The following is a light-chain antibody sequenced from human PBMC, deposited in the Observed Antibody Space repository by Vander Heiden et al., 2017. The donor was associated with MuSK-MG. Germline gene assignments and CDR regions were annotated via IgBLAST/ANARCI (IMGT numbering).Light chain of an antibody. CDR2: GAS. CDR1: QSVSSN. J-gene: IGKJ5*01. V-gene: IGKV3D-15*01. CDR3: QQYNNWPPHT. Sequence: IAMTQPPATLPVSPGERATLSSRPGQSVSSNLAGYQQKPRQAPRLLIYGASTRATGIPARFSGSGSGTEFTLTISSLQSEDFAVYYCQQYNNWPPHTFGQGTRLEIK.